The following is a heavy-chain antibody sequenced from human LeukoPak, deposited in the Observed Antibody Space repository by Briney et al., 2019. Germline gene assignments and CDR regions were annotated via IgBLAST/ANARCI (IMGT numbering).Heavy chain of an antibody. CDR1: GGSISSYY. CDR3: ASQFYYGSVAAYVMDV. Sequence: PAETLTLTCTASGGSISSYYWTWIRQPPGKGLECIGHIYYSGSTNYNPSLKSRVTISVDTSKHQFYLKMSSLAAADTAVYYCASQFYYGSVAAYVMDVWGRGTTVTVSS. CDR2: IYYSGST. V-gene: IGHV4-59*01. D-gene: IGHD3-10*01. J-gene: IGHJ6*04.